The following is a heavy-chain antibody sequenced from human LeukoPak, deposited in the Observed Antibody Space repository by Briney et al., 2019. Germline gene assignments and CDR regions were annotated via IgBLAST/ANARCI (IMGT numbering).Heavy chain of an antibody. CDR2: TYYRSKWYN. CDR1: GDSFSTNSAT. CDR3: ARLVGASWFDS. J-gene: IGHJ5*01. Sequence: SQTLSLTCAISGDSFSTNSATWTWLRQSPSTGLEWLGRTYYRSKWYNDYAVSMKSRITINPDTSKNQFSLQLNSVTPEDTAVYYCARLVGASWFDSWGQGTLVTVSS. V-gene: IGHV6-1*01. D-gene: IGHD1-26*01.